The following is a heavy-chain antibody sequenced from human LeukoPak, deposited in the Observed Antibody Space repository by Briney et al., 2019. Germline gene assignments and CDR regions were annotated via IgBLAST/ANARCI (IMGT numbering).Heavy chain of an antibody. D-gene: IGHD2-2*02. CDR3: ASEAAAIESDAFDI. CDR2: INPNSGGT. J-gene: IGHJ3*02. V-gene: IGHV1-2*02. CDR1: GYTFTGYY. Sequence: ASVKVSCKASGYTFTGYYMHWVRQAPGQGLEWMGWINPNSGGTNYALKFQGRVTMTRDTSISTAYMELSRLRSDDTAVYYCASEAAAIESDAFDIWGQGTMVTVSS.